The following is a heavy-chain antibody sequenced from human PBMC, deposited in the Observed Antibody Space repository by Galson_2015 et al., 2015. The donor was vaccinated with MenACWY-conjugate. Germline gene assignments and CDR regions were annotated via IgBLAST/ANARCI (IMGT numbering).Heavy chain of an antibody. J-gene: IGHJ4*02. CDR2: INHSGST. CDR1: GGSFSGYY. Sequence: SETLSLTCGVYGGSFSGYYWSWIRQPPGKGLEWIGEINHSGSTNYNPSLKSRVTISVDTSKNQFSLKLSSVTAADTAVYYCARGYGPQNYDSSGQNDRFDYWGQGTLVTVSS. CDR3: ARGYGPQNYDSSGQNDRFDY. D-gene: IGHD3-22*01. V-gene: IGHV4-34*01.